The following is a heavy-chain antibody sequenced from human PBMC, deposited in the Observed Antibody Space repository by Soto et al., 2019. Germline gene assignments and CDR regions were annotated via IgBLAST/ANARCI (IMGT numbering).Heavy chain of an antibody. CDR3: TKSRLLDYYAYEL. CDR2: ISDRAVT. V-gene: IGHV3-53*01. Sequence: GGSLRLSCAASGLTVCSNYMNWVRQAPGKGLEWVSGISDRAVTYYVDSVKGRFTISRDNSRNTLYLQMNGLRVEDTAVYYCTKSRLLDYYAYELWGQGTMVTVSS. CDR1: GLTVCSNY. J-gene: IGHJ3*01. D-gene: IGHD3-3*01.